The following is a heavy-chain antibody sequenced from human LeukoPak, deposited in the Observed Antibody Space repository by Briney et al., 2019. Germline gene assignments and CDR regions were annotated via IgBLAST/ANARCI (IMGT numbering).Heavy chain of an antibody. CDR1: GGSISSYY. CDR2: IFYSGST. CDR3: AGVSYYYYDSSGSRLGALDV. J-gene: IGHJ3*01. Sequence: SETLSLTCTVSGGSISSYYWSWIRQPPGKGLEWMGYIFYSGSTNYNPSLKSRVTISVDTSTNQFSLKLSSVTAADTAVYYCAGVSYYYYDSSGSRLGALDVWGQGTMVTASS. D-gene: IGHD3-22*01. V-gene: IGHV4-59*01.